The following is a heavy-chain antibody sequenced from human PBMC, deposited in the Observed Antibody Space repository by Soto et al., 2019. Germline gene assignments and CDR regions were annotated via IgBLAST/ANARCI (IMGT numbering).Heavy chain of an antibody. Sequence: ASVKVSCKTSGYTFSNYGITWVRQAPGQPLEWLGWISLYSDGTNYAQKFQGRVSMTTDTSTTTAYMELRSLRSDATAVYYCARVVPGAEAWFGPWGQGTLVTVSS. D-gene: IGHD2-2*01. V-gene: IGHV1-18*01. CDR2: ISLYSDGT. J-gene: IGHJ5*02. CDR1: GYTFSNYG. CDR3: ARVVPGAEAWFGP.